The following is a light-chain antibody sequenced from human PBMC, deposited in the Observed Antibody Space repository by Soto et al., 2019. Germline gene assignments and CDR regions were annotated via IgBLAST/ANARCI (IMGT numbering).Light chain of an antibody. CDR3: SSYTSSSTLYV. V-gene: IGLV2-14*01. J-gene: IGLJ1*01. CDR1: SSDVGSYTY. CDR2: EVN. Sequence: QSALTQPASVSGSPRQSITISCTGASSDVGSYTYVSWYQQHPGKAPKLTIYEVNNRPSGVSNRFSGSKSGNTASLTISGLQAEDEADYYSSSYTSSSTLYVFGTGTKLTVL.